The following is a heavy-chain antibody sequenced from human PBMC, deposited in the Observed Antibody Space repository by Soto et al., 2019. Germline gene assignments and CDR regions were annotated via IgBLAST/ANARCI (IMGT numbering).Heavy chain of an antibody. V-gene: IGHV4-39*01. Sequence: SETLSLTCTVSGGSISSSSYYWGWIRQPPGKGLEWIGSIYYSGSTYYNPSLKSRVTISVDTSKNQFSLKLSSVTAADTAVYYCASQGGIWFGDFLYYYYGMDVWGQGTTVTVSS. D-gene: IGHD3-10*01. J-gene: IGHJ6*02. CDR2: IYYSGST. CDR1: GGSISSSSYY. CDR3: ASQGGIWFGDFLYYYYGMDV.